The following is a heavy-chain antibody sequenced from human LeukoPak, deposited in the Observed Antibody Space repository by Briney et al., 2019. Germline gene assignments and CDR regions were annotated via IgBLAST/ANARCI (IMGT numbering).Heavy chain of an antibody. CDR3: ARNGEYSTSRYFDY. CDR1: GGSISSGSYY. Sequence: SQTLSLTCTVSGGSISSGSYYRSWIRQPAGKGLEWIGRIYTSGSTNYSPSLKSRVTISIDTSKNQFSLKLSSVTAADTAVYYCARNGEYSTSRYFDYWGQGTLVIVSS. V-gene: IGHV4-61*02. CDR2: IYTSGST. D-gene: IGHD6-6*01. J-gene: IGHJ4*02.